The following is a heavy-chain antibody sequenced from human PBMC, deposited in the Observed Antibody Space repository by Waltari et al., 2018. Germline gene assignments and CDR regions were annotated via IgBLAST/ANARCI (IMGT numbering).Heavy chain of an antibody. CDR3: ARELPGLGYFDA. D-gene: IGHD2-21*01. J-gene: IGHJ4*02. Sequence: VQLQESGPGLVRPSETLSLICNVSGDSITNYLWTWIRQPAGKGLEWIGRLYISGSSNYNSSLKSRVTMSLDASKNQFSLKLISVTAADTALYYCARELPGLGYFDAWGQGILVTVSS. CDR1: GDSITNYL. V-gene: IGHV4-4*07. CDR2: LYISGSS.